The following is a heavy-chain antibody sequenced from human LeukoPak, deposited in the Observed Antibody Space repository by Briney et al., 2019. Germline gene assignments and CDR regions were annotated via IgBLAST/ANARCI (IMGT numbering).Heavy chain of an antibody. D-gene: IGHD2-8*02. CDR3: ARSLHCTGGVCYNDAFDI. CDR2: IYYSGGT. Sequence: SETLSLTCTVSGGSISSGGYYGSSIRQHPGKGVAWIGYIYYSGGTYYNPSLKSRVTISVDTSKNQFSLKLSSVTAADTAVYYCARSLHCTGGVCYNDAFDIWGQGTMVTVSS. CDR1: GGSISSGGYY. V-gene: IGHV4-31*03. J-gene: IGHJ3*02.